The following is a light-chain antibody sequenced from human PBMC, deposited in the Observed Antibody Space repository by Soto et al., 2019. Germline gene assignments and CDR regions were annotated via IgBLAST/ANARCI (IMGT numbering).Light chain of an antibody. CDR3: QQCSYWPPYT. Sequence: EIVLTQSPATLSLSPGERATLSCRASQSVSSYLAWYQQKPGQAPRLLIYDASNRATGIPARFSGSGSGTDFTLTISSLVPEDFAFYYCQQCSYWPPYTFGQGTKLEIK. CDR2: DAS. V-gene: IGKV3-11*01. CDR1: QSVSSY. J-gene: IGKJ2*01.